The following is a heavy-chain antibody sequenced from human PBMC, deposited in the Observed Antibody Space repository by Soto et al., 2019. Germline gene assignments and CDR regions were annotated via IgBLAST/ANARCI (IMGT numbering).Heavy chain of an antibody. CDR3: ARAPHGRFLEWSDAFDI. CDR1: GYTFTSYG. CDR2: ISAYNGNT. D-gene: IGHD3-3*01. J-gene: IGHJ3*02. Sequence: QVQLVQSGAEVKKPGASVKVSCKASGYTFTSYGISWVRQAPGQGLEWMGWISAYNGNTNYAQKLQGRVTMTTDTSTSTAYMELRSLSSDDTAVYYCARAPHGRFLEWSDAFDIWGQGTMVTVSS. V-gene: IGHV1-18*01.